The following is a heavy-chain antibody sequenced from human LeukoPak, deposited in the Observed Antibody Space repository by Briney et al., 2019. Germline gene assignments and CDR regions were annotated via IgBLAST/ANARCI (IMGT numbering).Heavy chain of an antibody. CDR3: FTTVSSGYYSDY. D-gene: IGHD3-22*01. Sequence: PGGSLRLSCAASGFTFSSYSMNWVRQAPGKGLGWVSYISSSSSTIYYADSVKGRFTISRDNSKNTLYLQMNSLRAEDTAVYYCFTTVSSGYYSDYWGQGTLVTVSS. J-gene: IGHJ4*02. V-gene: IGHV3-48*01. CDR1: GFTFSSYS. CDR2: ISSSSSTI.